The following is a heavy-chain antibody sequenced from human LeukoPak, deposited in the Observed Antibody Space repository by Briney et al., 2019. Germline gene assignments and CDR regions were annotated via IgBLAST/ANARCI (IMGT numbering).Heavy chain of an antibody. Sequence: PGGSLRLSCAASGFTFSSYWMSWVRQAPGKGLEWVANIKQDGSEKYYVDSVKGRFTISRDNAKNSLYLQMSSLRAEDTAVYYCARRKGSPRLYYYYMDVWGKGTTVTVSS. CDR3: ARRKGSPRLYYYYMDV. V-gene: IGHV3-7*01. D-gene: IGHD1-14*01. J-gene: IGHJ6*03. CDR2: IKQDGSEK. CDR1: GFTFSSYW.